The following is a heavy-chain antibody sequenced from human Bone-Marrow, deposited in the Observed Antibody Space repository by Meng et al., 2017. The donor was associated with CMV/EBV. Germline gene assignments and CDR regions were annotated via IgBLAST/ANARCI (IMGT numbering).Heavy chain of an antibody. CDR2: INPNSGGT. V-gene: IGHV1-2*02. D-gene: IGHD5-18*01. CDR1: GYIFSDNY. J-gene: IGHJ4*02. CDR3: ARDHSAYVDY. Sequence: ASVKVSCKASGYIFSDNYIHWVRQAPGQELEWMGWINPNSGGTNFAEKFQGRVTMTSDTSISTAYMEVTRLTSDDTAVYYCARDHSAYVDYWGQGTLVTVSS.